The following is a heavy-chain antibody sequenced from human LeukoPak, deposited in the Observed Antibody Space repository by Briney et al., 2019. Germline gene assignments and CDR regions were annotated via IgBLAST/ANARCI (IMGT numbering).Heavy chain of an antibody. CDR2: INHSGST. Sequence: SETLSLTCAVYGGSFSGYYWSWIRQPPGKGLEWIGEINHSGSTNYNPSLKSRVTISVDKSKNQFSLKLSSVTAADTAVYYCAGWGSGRAYYGMDVWGQGTTVTVSS. V-gene: IGHV4-34*01. CDR3: AGWGSGRAYYGMDV. D-gene: IGHD3-16*01. J-gene: IGHJ6*02. CDR1: GGSFSGYY.